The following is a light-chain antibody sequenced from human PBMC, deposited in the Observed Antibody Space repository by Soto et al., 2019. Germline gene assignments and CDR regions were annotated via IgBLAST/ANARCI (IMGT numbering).Light chain of an antibody. J-gene: IGLJ3*02. CDR2: DND. V-gene: IGLV1-51*01. Sequence: QSVLTQPPSVSAAPGLKVTISCSGSSSNIGNNYVSWYQQFPGTAPKVIIFDNDERPSGTPDRFSGSKSGTSATLVITELQTGDEADYYCGTWDSTLSSDVFGGGTKLTV. CDR3: GTWDSTLSSDV. CDR1: SSNIGNNY.